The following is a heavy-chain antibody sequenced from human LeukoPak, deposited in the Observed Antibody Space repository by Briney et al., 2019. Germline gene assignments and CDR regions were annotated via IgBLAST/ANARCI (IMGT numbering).Heavy chain of an antibody. CDR3: AREYSYGDYYYYYMDV. Sequence: ASVKVSCKASGYTFTGYYMHWVRQAPGQGLEWMGWINPNSGGTNYAQKFQGRVTMTRDTSISTAYMELSRLRSDDTAVYYCAREYSYGDYYYYYMDVWGKGTTVTISS. CDR1: GYTFTGYY. D-gene: IGHD5-18*01. J-gene: IGHJ6*03. CDR2: INPNSGGT. V-gene: IGHV1-2*02.